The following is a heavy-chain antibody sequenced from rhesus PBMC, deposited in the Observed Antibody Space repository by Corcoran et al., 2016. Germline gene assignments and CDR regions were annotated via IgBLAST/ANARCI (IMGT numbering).Heavy chain of an antibody. CDR1: GGSISDSYY. J-gene: IGHJ4*01. D-gene: IGHD2-2*01. V-gene: IGHV4S7*01. CDR2: IYGSSGST. CDR3: ARGPGIVLVLLAMPFDY. Sequence: QVQLQESGPGLVKPSETLSLTCAVSGGSISDSYYWNWIRQPPGKGLEWSGNIYGSSGSTDYNPPLKSRGTISTAPSKNQFSLKLGSVTAADTAVYYCARGPGIVLVLLAMPFDYWGQGVLVTVSS.